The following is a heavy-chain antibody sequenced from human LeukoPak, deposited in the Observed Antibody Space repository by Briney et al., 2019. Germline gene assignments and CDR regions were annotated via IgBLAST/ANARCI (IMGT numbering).Heavy chain of an antibody. CDR3: ARGLWGDFWSGDYYYYYMDV. Sequence: ASVKVSCKASGYTFINHWMHWVRQAPGQGLEWMGWINPNSGGTNYAQKFQDRVTMTRDTSITTAYMDMSRLRSEDTAVYYCARGLWGDFWSGDYYYYYMDVWGEGTTVTVSS. CDR2: INPNSGGT. D-gene: IGHD3-3*01. V-gene: IGHV1-2*02. J-gene: IGHJ6*03. CDR1: GYTFINHW.